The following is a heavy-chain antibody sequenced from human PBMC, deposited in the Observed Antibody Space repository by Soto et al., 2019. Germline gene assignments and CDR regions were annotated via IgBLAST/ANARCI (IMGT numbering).Heavy chain of an antibody. Sequence: ASVKVSCKASGYTFTSYGISWVRQAPGQGLEWMGWISAYNGNTNYAQKLQGRVTMTTDTSTSTAYMELRSPRSDDTAVYYCARPSIAAAGTDAFDIWGQGTMVTVSS. J-gene: IGHJ3*02. CDR1: GYTFTSYG. V-gene: IGHV1-18*01. CDR2: ISAYNGNT. CDR3: ARPSIAAAGTDAFDI. D-gene: IGHD6-13*01.